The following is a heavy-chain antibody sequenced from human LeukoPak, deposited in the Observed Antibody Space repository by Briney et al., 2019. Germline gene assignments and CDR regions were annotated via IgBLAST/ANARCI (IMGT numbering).Heavy chain of an antibody. CDR1: GSTFSSYG. V-gene: IGHV3-30*02. Sequence: PGGSLRLSCAASGSTFSSYGMHWVRQAPGKGLEWVAFIRYDGSNKYYADSVKGRFTISRDNSKNTLYLQMNSLRAEDTAVYYCANDQASDYDFWSGYYGPKNRFSYWGQGTLVTVSS. CDR2: IRYDGSNK. J-gene: IGHJ4*02. CDR3: ANDQASDYDFWSGYYGPKNRFSY. D-gene: IGHD3-3*01.